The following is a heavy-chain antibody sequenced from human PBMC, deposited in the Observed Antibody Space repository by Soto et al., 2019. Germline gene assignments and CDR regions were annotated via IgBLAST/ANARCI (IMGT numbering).Heavy chain of an antibody. CDR2: IYYSGST. J-gene: IGHJ4*02. V-gene: IGHV4-39*01. D-gene: IGHD4-17*01. CDR3: ARCYGDSDFDC. Sequence: QLQLQESGPGLVKPSETLSLTCTVSGGSISSTSCYWGWIRQPPGKGLEWIGSIYYSGSTYYNPSLKSRVIISVDTSKNQFSLKLSSVTAADTAVYYCARCYGDSDFDCWGQGTLVTVSS. CDR1: GGSISSTSCY.